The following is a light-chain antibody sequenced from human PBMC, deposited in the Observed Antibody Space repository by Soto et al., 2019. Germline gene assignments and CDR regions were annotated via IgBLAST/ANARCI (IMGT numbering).Light chain of an antibody. V-gene: IGKV1-5*01. Sequence: DIQMTQSPSTLSASVGDRVTITCRASQSISSWLAWYQQKPGNAPKLLIYDASSLESGVPSRFSGSGSGTEFTLTISSLQPDDFATYYCQQYNSYRFTFGPGTKVDIK. CDR3: QQYNSYRFT. CDR2: DAS. CDR1: QSISSW. J-gene: IGKJ3*01.